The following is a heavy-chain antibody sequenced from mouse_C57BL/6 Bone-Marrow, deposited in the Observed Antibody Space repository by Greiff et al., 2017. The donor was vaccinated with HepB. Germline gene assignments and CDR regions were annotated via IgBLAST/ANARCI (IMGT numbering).Heavy chain of an antibody. CDR3: ARARYYGSSSPFAY. D-gene: IGHD1-1*01. J-gene: IGHJ2*01. CDR2: INPGSGGT. CDR1: GYAFTNYL. Sequence: VQLQQSGAELVRPGTSVKVSCKASGYAFTNYLIEWVKQRPGQGLEWIGVINPGSGGTNYNEKFKGKATLTADKSSSTAYMQLSSLTSEDSAVYFCARARYYGSSSPFAYWGHGTTLTVSS. V-gene: IGHV1-54*01.